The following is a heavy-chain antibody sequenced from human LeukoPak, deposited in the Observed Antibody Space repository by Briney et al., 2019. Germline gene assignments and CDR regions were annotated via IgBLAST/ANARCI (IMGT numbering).Heavy chain of an antibody. V-gene: IGHV4-34*01. J-gene: IGHJ4*02. Sequence: SETLSLTCAVYGGSFSGYYWSWIRQPPGKGLEWIGEINHSGSTSYNPSLKSRVTISVDTSKNQFSLKLSSVTAADTAVYYCARGRTYYYDSSGYYSYWGQGTLVTVSS. CDR2: INHSGST. CDR1: GGSFSGYY. D-gene: IGHD3-22*01. CDR3: ARGRTYYYDSSGYYSY.